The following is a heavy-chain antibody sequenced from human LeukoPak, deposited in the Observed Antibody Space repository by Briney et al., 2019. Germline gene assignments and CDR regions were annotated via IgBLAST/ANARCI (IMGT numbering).Heavy chain of an antibody. CDR2: INPNSGGT. D-gene: IGHD2-21*01. J-gene: IGHJ5*02. CDR3: ARADRLHGGPYLIGP. CDR1: GYSFTDSY. V-gene: IGHV1-2*02. Sequence: AASVKVSCKPSGYSFTDSYMHWVRQAPGQGLEWMGWINPNSGGTSSAQKFQGRVTMTRDTSITTVYMEVRWLTSDDTAVYYCARADRLHGGPYLIGPWGQGTLVTVSS.